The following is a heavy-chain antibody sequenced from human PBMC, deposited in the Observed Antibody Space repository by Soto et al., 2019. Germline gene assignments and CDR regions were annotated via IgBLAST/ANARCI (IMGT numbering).Heavy chain of an antibody. CDR3: AREVVSRGMDV. D-gene: IGHD3-22*01. Sequence: QVQLVQSGAEVKKPGASVKVSCKTSGYTFTSYDISWVRQATGQGLEWMGWMNPNSGNTGYAQKFQGRVTMTRNTSISTAYMDLSSLRSEDTAVYNCAREVVSRGMDVWGQGTTVTVSS. V-gene: IGHV1-8*01. CDR2: MNPNSGNT. J-gene: IGHJ6*02. CDR1: GYTFTSYD.